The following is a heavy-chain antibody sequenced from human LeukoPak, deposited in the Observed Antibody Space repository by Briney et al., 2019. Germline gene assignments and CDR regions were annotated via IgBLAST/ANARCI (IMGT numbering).Heavy chain of an antibody. Sequence: GGSLRLSCVASAFTFSNYGMHWVRQAPGKGLEWVAFIRYDGSNIYYADSVKGRFTISRDNSKNTLYLQMNSLRPEDTAVYFCARAPYGYSYGYDPFDYWGQGTLVTVSS. CDR3: ARAPYGYSYGYDPFDY. D-gene: IGHD5-18*01. J-gene: IGHJ4*02. CDR2: IRYDGSNI. CDR1: AFTFSNYG. V-gene: IGHV3-30*02.